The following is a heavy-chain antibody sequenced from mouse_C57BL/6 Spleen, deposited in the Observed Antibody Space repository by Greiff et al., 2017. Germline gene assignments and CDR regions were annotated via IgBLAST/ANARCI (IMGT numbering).Heavy chain of an antibody. Sequence: VQLQQPGTELVKPGASVKLSCKASGYTFTSYWMHWVKQRPGQGLEWIGNINPSNGGTNYNEKFKSKATLTVDKSSSKAYMLLSSLTSEDSAVYYCARRTSNYLSWFAYWGQGTLVTVSA. V-gene: IGHV1-53*01. CDR1: GYTFTSYW. J-gene: IGHJ3*01. CDR3: ARRTSNYLSWFAY. D-gene: IGHD2-5*01. CDR2: INPSNGGT.